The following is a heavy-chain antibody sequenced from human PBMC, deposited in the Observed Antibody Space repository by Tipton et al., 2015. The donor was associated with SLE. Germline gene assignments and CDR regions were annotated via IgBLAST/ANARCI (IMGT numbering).Heavy chain of an antibody. V-gene: IGHV4-31*03. Sequence: TLSLTCSVSGGSIKDSAYYCGWIRQPPGKGLEWIGYIYNLGNTYYNPSLKSRLAISIDTSKNQFSLKLTSVTAADTAVYYCARAIRFFDPWGQGTLVTVSS. CDR2: IYNLGNT. CDR3: ARAIRFFDP. D-gene: IGHD2-2*02. CDR1: GGSIKDSAYY. J-gene: IGHJ5*02.